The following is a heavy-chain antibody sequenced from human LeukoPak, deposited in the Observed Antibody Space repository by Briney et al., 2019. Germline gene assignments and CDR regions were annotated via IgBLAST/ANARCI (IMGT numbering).Heavy chain of an antibody. Sequence: GGSLRLSCVVSGFTLSSYAMSWVRQAPGKGLEWVAATSSSDSGKYHADSVRGRFTISRDNSKNTVYLQMNSLRAEDTAVYYCARDLGQYYDTSDNWFDPWGQGTLVTVSS. CDR3: ARDLGQYYDTSDNWFDP. V-gene: IGHV3-23*01. CDR1: GFTLSSYA. CDR2: TSSSDSGK. J-gene: IGHJ5*02. D-gene: IGHD3-22*01.